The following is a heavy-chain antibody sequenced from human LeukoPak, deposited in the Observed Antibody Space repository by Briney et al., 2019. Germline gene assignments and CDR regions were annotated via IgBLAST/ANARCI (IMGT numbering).Heavy chain of an antibody. CDR1: GDSVSSGTFH. V-gene: IGHV4-61*01. D-gene: IGHD1-26*01. CDR2: ISYSGST. CDR3: ARDRLGVGALN. Sequence: PSETLSLTCTVSGDSVSSGTFHWSWIRQPPGKGLEWIGYISYSGSTNYNPSLKSRVTISVDTSKTQFSLKLSSVTTADTAVYYCARDRLGVGALNWGRGTLVTVSS. J-gene: IGHJ2*01.